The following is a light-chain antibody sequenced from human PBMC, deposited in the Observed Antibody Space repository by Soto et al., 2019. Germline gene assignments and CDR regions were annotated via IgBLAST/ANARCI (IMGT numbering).Light chain of an antibody. CDR2: DVS. J-gene: IGLJ3*02. Sequence: QSALTQPASVSGSPGESITISCTGTSSDVGGYNHVSWYQQHPGKAPKLMIYDVSNRPSGVSNRFSGSKSGNTASLTISGIQAEDEADYYCSSYTSSSTQFGGGTKLTVL. V-gene: IGLV2-14*01. CDR3: SSYTSSSTQ. CDR1: SSDVGGYNH.